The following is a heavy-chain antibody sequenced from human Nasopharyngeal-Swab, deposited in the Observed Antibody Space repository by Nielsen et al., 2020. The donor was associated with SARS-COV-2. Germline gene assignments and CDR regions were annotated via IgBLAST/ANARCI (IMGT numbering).Heavy chain of an antibody. J-gene: IGHJ6*03. D-gene: IGHD3-10*01. CDR2: IYSGGST. CDR3: ARLSGSFYMDV. Sequence: VRQMPGKGLEWVSVIYSGGSTYYADSVKGRFTISRHNSKNTLYLQMNSLRAEDTAVYYCARLSGSFYMDVWGKGTTVTVSS. V-gene: IGHV3-53*04.